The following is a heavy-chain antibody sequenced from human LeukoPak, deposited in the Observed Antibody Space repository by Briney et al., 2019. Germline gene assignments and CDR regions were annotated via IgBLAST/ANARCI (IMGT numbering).Heavy chain of an antibody. J-gene: IGHJ4*02. D-gene: IGHD6-6*01. CDR3: ARGPNSNWSGLDF. Sequence: GGSLRLSCAASGFTFSGHWMHWARQLPGKGLVWVSRISPTGSTTSYADSVKGRFTVSRDNAKNTLYLQVNNLRAEDTAVYYCARGPNSNWSGLDFWGQGTLLTVSS. CDR2: ISPTGSTT. CDR1: GFTFSGHW. V-gene: IGHV3-74*01.